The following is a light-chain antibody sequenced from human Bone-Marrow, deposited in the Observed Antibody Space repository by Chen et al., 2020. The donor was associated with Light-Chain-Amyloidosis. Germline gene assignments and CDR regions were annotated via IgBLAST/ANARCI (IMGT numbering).Light chain of an antibody. CDR1: SSYVGGDNH. CDR2: EVT. J-gene: IGLJ1*01. V-gene: IGLV2-14*01. CDR3: SSYTITNTLV. Sequence: QPALTLPASLSGSPGQSITISRTGTSSYVGGDNHVSWYQQPPDKARQLMIDEVTNRPSWVPGRFSGSKSDTAASLTISGLQTEDEADYFCSSYTITNTLVFGSGTRVTVL.